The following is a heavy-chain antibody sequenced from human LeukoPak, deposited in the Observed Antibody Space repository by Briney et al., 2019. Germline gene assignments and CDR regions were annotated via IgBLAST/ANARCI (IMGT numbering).Heavy chain of an antibody. CDR1: GFTFSSYW. CDR2: INSDGSST. CDR3: ARVDIGYDSSGYLQFDY. J-gene: IGHJ4*02. V-gene: IGHV3-74*01. Sequence: GSLRLSCAASGFTFSSYWMHWVRQAPGKGLVWVSRINSDGSSTSYADSVKGRFTISRDNAKNTLYLQMNSLRAEDTAVYYCARVDIGYDSSGYLQFDYWGQGTLVTVSS. D-gene: IGHD3-22*01.